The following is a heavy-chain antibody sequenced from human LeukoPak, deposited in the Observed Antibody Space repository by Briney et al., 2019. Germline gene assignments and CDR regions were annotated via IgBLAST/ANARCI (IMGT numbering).Heavy chain of an antibody. CDR3: ARVGSGSYYYYYYYYMDV. CDR2: IYYSGST. J-gene: IGHJ6*03. Sequence: SETLSLTCTVSGGSISSSSYYWGWIRQPPGKGLEWIGSIYYSGSTNYNPSLKSRVTISVDTSKNQFSLKLSSVTAADTAVYYCARVGSGSYYYYYYYYMDVWGKGTTVTVSS. CDR1: GGSISSSSYY. D-gene: IGHD1-26*01. V-gene: IGHV4-39*07.